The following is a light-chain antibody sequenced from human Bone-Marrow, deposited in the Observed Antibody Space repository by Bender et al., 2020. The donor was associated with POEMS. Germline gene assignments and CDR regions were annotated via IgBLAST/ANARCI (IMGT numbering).Light chain of an antibody. Sequence: QSALTQPASVSGSPGQSITISCTGTNTDVGSYDLVSWYQQNAGKAPKLVIYQVTMRPSGVSSRFSGSKSGNTASLTISGLQTEDEAHYYCASYTSSNALVFGGGTKVTVL. V-gene: IGLV2-14*02. CDR3: ASYTSSNALV. J-gene: IGLJ2*01. CDR1: NTDVGSYDL. CDR2: QVT.